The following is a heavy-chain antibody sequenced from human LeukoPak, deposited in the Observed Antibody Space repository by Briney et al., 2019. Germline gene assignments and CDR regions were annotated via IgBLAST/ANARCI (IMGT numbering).Heavy chain of an antibody. J-gene: IGHJ5*02. D-gene: IGHD4-17*01. CDR2: MNPNSGNT. V-gene: IGHV1-8*01. Sequence: ASVKVSCKASGYTFTSYDINWVRQATGQGLEWMGWMNPNSGNTGYAQKFQGRVTMTRNTSISTAYMELSSLRSEDTAVYYCARDYGDYAPHNWFDPWGQGTLVTVSS. CDR3: ARDYGDYAPHNWFDP. CDR1: GYTFTSYD.